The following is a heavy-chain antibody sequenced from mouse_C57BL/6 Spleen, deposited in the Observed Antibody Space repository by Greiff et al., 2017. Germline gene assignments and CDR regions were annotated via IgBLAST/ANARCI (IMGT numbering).Heavy chain of an antibody. Sequence: EVKLMESGGGLVKPGGSLKLSCAASGFTFSDYGMHWVRQAPEKGLEWVAYISSGSSTNNYADTVKGRFTISRDNAKNTLFLQMTSLRSEDTAMYYCARRDSGDYFDYWGQGTTLTVSS. V-gene: IGHV5-17*01. J-gene: IGHJ2*01. CDR1: GFTFSDYG. CDR2: ISSGSSTN. CDR3: ARRDSGDYFDY.